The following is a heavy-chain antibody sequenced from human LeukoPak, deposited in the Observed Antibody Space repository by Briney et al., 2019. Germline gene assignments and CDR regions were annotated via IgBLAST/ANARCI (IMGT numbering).Heavy chain of an antibody. Sequence: GASVKVSCKASGYTFTSYYMHWVRQAPGQGLEWMGIINPSGGSTSYAQKFQGRVTMTRDTSISTAYMELSRLRSDDTAVYYCARDPWGLYDSSAFDYWGQGTLVTVSS. CDR1: GYTFTSYY. V-gene: IGHV1-46*01. J-gene: IGHJ4*02. CDR2: INPSGGST. CDR3: ARDPWGLYDSSAFDY. D-gene: IGHD3-22*01.